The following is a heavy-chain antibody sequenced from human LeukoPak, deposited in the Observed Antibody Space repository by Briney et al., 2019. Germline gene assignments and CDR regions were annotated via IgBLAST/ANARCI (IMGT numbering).Heavy chain of an antibody. V-gene: IGHV5-51*01. J-gene: IGHJ4*02. CDR1: GYSFSNYY. CDR2: MYPGGSDI. Sequence: ESLKISCKGSGYSFSNYYVDWVRQMPGKGLEWMGVMYPGGSDIRYSPSFQGQVTISADKSIDTAYLQWSSLKASDSAMYYCASRTGSHYPFDSWGQGTLVTVSS. D-gene: IGHD1-1*01. CDR3: ASRTGSHYPFDS.